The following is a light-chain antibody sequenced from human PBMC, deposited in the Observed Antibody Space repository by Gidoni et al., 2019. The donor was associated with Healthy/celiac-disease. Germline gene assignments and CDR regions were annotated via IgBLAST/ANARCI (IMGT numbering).Light chain of an antibody. Sequence: EIVLKQSPATLSFSTGEIATLSCSASPSVSNYLAWYQQKPGQAPRLLIYDASNRATGIPARFSGSGSGTDFTLTISSLEPEDFAVYYCQQRSNWPPGNTFGPGTKLEIK. J-gene: IGKJ2*01. V-gene: IGKV3-11*01. CDR1: PSVSNY. CDR2: DAS. CDR3: QQRSNWPPGNT.